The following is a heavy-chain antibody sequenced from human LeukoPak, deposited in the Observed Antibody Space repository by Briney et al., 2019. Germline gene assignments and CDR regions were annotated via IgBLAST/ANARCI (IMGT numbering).Heavy chain of an antibody. CDR1: GFTLSTYT. CDR3: AGTYYYDKGAFDI. CDR2: ISSSSSYI. V-gene: IGHV3-21*04. D-gene: IGHD3-22*01. Sequence: PGGSLRLSCAASGFTLSTYTMNWVRQAPGKGLEWVSSISSSSSYIYYADSVKGRFTISRDNSKNTLYLQMNSLRAEDTAVYYCAGTYYYDKGAFDIWGQGTMVTVSS. J-gene: IGHJ3*02.